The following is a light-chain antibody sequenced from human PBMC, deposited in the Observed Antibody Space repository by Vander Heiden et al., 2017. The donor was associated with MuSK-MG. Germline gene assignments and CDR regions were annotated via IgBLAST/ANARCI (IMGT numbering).Light chain of an antibody. CDR3: QQRSNWPRT. V-gene: IGKV3-11*01. Sequence: ELVLTQSPATLSLSPGERATLSCRASQSVSSYLAWYQQKPGQAPRLLIYDASNRATGIPARFSGSGSGTDFTLTISRLEPEDFAVYYCQQRSNWPRTFGEGTKVEIK. CDR2: DAS. J-gene: IGKJ4*02. CDR1: QSVSSY.